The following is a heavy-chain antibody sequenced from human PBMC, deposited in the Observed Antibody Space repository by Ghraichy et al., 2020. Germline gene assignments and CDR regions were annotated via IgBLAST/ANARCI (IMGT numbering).Heavy chain of an antibody. D-gene: IGHD1-26*01. V-gene: IGHV4-59*01. J-gene: IGHJ4*02. CDR3: ARDLGATTEY. CDR1: GGSISSYY. CDR2: IYYSGST. Sequence: SQTLSLTCTVSGGSISSYYWSWIRQPPGKGLEWIGYIYYSGSTNYNPSLKSRVTISVDTSKNQFSLKLSPVTAADTAVYYCARDLGATTEYWGQGTLVTVSS.